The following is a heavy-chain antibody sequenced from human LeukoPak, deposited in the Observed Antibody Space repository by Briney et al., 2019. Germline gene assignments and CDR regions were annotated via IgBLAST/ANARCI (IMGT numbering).Heavy chain of an antibody. D-gene: IGHD6-19*01. Sequence: SETLSLTCAVYGGSFSGYYWSWIRQPPGKGLEWIGEINHSGSTNYNPSLKSRVTISVDTSKNQFSLKLSSVTAADAAVYYCARGGIAVAGPPFDYWGQGTLVTVSS. CDR2: INHSGST. CDR1: GGSFSGYY. J-gene: IGHJ4*02. CDR3: ARGGIAVAGPPFDY. V-gene: IGHV4-34*01.